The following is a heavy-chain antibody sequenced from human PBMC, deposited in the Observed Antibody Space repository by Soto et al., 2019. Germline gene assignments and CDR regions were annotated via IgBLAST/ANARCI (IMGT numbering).Heavy chain of an antibody. V-gene: IGHV1-3*01. D-gene: IGHD3-10*01. CDR3: ARRLLWFGELFGY. Sequence: QVQLVQSGAEVKKPGASVKVSCKASGYTFTSYAMHWVRQAPGQRLEWMGWINAGNGNTKNSQKFQGRVTITRDTSASTAYMELSSLRSEDTAVYYCARRLLWFGELFGYWGQGTLVTVSS. J-gene: IGHJ4*02. CDR2: INAGNGNT. CDR1: GYTFTSYA.